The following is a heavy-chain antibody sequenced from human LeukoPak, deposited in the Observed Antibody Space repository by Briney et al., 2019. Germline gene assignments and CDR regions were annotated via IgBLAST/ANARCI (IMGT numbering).Heavy chain of an antibody. CDR1: GDSVSSNSAP. J-gene: IGHJ4*02. CDR2: KYYRSKWYN. V-gene: IGHV6-1*01. CDR3: ARAKGCSPLFDY. Sequence: SQTLSLTCAISGDSVSSNSAPWTWIRQSPSRGLEGLGRKYYRSKWYNDYAVSVKGRIAINPDTSKMQFSLQLNSVTPEDTAVYYCARAKGCSPLFDYWGQGTLVTVSS. D-gene: IGHD2-15*01.